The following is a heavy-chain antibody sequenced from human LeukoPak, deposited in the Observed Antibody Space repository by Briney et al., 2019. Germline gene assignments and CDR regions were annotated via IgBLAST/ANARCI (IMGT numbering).Heavy chain of an antibody. Sequence: GGSLRLSCAASGFTVSSNDISWVRQAPGKGLEWVSVIYSGGSTKYADSVKARFTISRDNSKNTVYLQMNSLGAEDTAVYYCARATLDNWGQGTLVTVSS. CDR2: IYSGGST. CDR3: ARATLDN. CDR1: GFTVSSND. J-gene: IGHJ4*02. V-gene: IGHV3-53*01.